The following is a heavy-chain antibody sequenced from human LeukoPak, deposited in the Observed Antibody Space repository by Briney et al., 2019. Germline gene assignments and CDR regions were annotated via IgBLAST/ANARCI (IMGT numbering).Heavy chain of an antibody. J-gene: IGHJ5*02. CDR1: GGSISSYY. Sequence: SETLSLTCTVSGGSISSYYWSWIRLPPGKGLEWIGYIYYSGSTNYNPSLKSRVTISVDTSKNQFSLKLSSVTAADTAVYYCARDIPEQGFDPWGQGTLVTVSS. CDR3: ARDIPEQGFDP. V-gene: IGHV4-59*01. D-gene: IGHD6-13*01. CDR2: IYYSGST.